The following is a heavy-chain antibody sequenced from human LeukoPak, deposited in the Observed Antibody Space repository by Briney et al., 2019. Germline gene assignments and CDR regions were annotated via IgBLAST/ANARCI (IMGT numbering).Heavy chain of an antibody. J-gene: IGHJ4*02. D-gene: IGHD4-17*01. Sequence: GGSLRLSCAASGFTFSSYSMNWVRQAPGKELEWVSYISSSSSTIYYADSVKGRFTISRDNAKNSLYLQMNSLRAEDTAVYYCARGDYVLIDYWGQGTLVTVSS. CDR3: ARGDYVLIDY. V-gene: IGHV3-48*01. CDR2: ISSSSSTI. CDR1: GFTFSSYS.